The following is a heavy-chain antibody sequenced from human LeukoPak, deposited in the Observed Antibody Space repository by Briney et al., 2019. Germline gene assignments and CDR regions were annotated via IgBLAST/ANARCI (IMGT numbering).Heavy chain of an antibody. D-gene: IGHD1-26*01. CDR2: INHSGST. Sequence: PSETLSLTCAVYGGSFSGYYWSWIRQPPGKGLEWIGEINHSGSTNYNPSLKSRVTISVDTSKNQFSLKLSSVTAADTAVYYCARYHRGSYYFDYWGQGTLVTVSS. J-gene: IGHJ4*02. CDR1: GGSFSGYY. CDR3: ARYHRGSYYFDY. V-gene: IGHV4-34*01.